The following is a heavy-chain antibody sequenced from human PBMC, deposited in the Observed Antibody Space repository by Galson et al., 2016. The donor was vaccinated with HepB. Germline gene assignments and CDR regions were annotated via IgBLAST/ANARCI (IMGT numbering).Heavy chain of an antibody. Sequence: SLRLSCAASGFTFNFYLMSWVRQAPRKGLEWVANINQDGSEKSYMDSVKGRFTISRDNAKNSLYLQMNSLRAEDTAVYYCAKNFGDYVGDTFDMWGQGTMVTVSS. CDR1: GFTFNFYL. V-gene: IGHV3-7*01. CDR2: INQDGSEK. D-gene: IGHD4-17*01. CDR3: AKNFGDYVGDTFDM. J-gene: IGHJ3*02.